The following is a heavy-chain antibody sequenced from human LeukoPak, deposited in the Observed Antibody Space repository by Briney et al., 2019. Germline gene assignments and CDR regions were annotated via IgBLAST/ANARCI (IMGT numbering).Heavy chain of an antibody. J-gene: IGHJ5*02. V-gene: IGHV1-69*13. Sequence: SVKVSCKASGGTFSSYAISWVRQAPGQGLEWMGGIIPIFGTANYAQKFQGRVTITADESTSTAYMELSSLRSEDTAVYYCASTIFGVVALNWFGPWGQGTLVTVSS. CDR1: GGTFSSYA. CDR3: ASTIFGVVALNWFGP. D-gene: IGHD3-3*01. CDR2: IIPIFGTA.